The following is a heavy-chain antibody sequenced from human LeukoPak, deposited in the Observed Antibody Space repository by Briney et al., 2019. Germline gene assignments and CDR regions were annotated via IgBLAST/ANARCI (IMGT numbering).Heavy chain of an antibody. V-gene: IGHV3-21*01. CDR1: GFTFSRYS. Sequence: GGSLRLSCAASGFTFSRYSMNWVGQAPGKGREGVSSISSSSSYIYYADSVKGRFTIPRENDKNSLYLKINSQISGETDVFYFARDRGYGSESYLDYWGQGTLVTVSS. CDR3: ARDRGYGSESYLDY. D-gene: IGHD3-10*01. CDR2: ISSSSSYI. J-gene: IGHJ4*02.